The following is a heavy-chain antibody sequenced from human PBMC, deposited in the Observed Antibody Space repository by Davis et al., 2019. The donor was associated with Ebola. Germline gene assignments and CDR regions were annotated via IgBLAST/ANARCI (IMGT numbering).Heavy chain of an antibody. V-gene: IGHV4-39*07. CDR2: INHSGST. Sequence: PSETLSLTCTVSGGSISSSTTYYWGWIRQSPGKGLEWIGEINHSGSTNYNPSLKSRVTISLVTSKNQFSLKLSSVTAADTAVYYCARGDTAMATGYFDYWGQGTLVTVSS. CDR3: ARGDTAMATGYFDY. J-gene: IGHJ4*02. D-gene: IGHD5-18*01. CDR1: GGSISSSTTYY.